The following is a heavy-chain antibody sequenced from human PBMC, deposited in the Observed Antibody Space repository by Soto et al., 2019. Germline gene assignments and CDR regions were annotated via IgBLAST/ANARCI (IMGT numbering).Heavy chain of an antibody. Sequence: QPGGSLRLSCTTSGFTFGSYAMSWVRQAPGKGLEWVGFIRSKAYGATTEYAASVRGRFTISRDDSKSIAYLQIDSLKTEDTAIYYCNRPLQFADYVAFDYWGQGTLVTVSS. CDR2: IRSKAYGATT. D-gene: IGHD4-17*01. CDR3: NRPLQFADYVAFDY. J-gene: IGHJ4*02. V-gene: IGHV3-49*04. CDR1: GFTFGSYA.